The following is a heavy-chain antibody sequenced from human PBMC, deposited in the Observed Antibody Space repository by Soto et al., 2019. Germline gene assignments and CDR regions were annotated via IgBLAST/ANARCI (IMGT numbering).Heavy chain of an antibody. CDR1: GFTFTNAW. Sequence: PGGSLRLSRAASGFTFTNAWLNWVRQTPGKGLEWVGRIKSNADGGTTDYAAPVKGRFTISRDDSKNTLYLQMNSLKTEDTAVYYCATNPLYWGRGTLVTVSS. J-gene: IGHJ4*02. CDR2: IKSNADGGTT. CDR3: ATNPLY. V-gene: IGHV3-15*07.